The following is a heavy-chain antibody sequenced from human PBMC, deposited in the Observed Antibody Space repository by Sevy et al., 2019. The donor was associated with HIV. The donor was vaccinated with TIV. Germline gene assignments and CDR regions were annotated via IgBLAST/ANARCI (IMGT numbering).Heavy chain of an antibody. V-gene: IGHV4-59*01. D-gene: IGHD1-26*01. Sequence: SETLSLTCTVSGGSISNYFWSWIRQPPGKGLEGIGYIYYSGNTNYNPSLKSRVTISVDTSKKQFSLKLNSVTAADTAVYYCAREERSGSYYFDYWGQGTLVTVSS. CDR3: AREERSGSYYFDY. J-gene: IGHJ4*02. CDR1: GGSISNYF. CDR2: IYYSGNT.